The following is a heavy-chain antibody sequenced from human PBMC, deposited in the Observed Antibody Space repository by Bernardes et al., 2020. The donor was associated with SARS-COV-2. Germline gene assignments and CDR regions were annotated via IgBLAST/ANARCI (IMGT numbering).Heavy chain of an antibody. CDR1: GDSITTGGFY. Sequence: SETLSLTCTVSGDSITTGGFYWTWIRQHPGKGLEWIGYIYYTGTTYYNPSLSSRLTISIDTSKNQFSLKLTSVTAADTGVYYCARGIHYWRNSKLYNWFDPWGQGTLLTVSS. D-gene: IGHD2-15*01. CDR2: IYYTGTT. J-gene: IGHJ5*02. CDR3: ARGIHYWRNSKLYNWFDP. V-gene: IGHV4-31*03.